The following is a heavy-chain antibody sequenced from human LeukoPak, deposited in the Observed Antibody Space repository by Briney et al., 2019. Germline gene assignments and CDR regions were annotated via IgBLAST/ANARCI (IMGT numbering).Heavy chain of an antibody. J-gene: IGHJ4*02. V-gene: IGHV1-18*01. CDR1: GGTFSSYG. CDR3: ARDEGEYSSLNDY. D-gene: IGHD6-6*01. Sequence: ASVKVSCKASGGTFSSYGISWVRQAPGQGLEWMGWISAYNGNTNYAQKLQGRVTMTTDTSTSTAYVELRSLRSDDTAVYYCARDEGEYSSLNDYWGQGTLVTVSS. CDR2: ISAYNGNT.